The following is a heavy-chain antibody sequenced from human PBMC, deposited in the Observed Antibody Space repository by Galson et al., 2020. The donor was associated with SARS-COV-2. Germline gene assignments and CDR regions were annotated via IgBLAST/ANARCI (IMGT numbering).Heavy chain of an antibody. D-gene: IGHD6-13*01. J-gene: IGHJ4*02. CDR3: AHRLERWAAAAPYYFDY. V-gene: IGHV2-5*02. CDR2: IYWDDDK. CDR1: GFSLSTSGVG. Sequence: SGPTLVKPTQTLTLTCTFSGFSLSTSGVGVGWIRQPPGKALEWLALIYWDDDKRHSPSLKSRLTITKDTSKNQVVLTMTNMDPVDTATYYCAHRLERWAAAAPYYFDYWGQGTLVTVSS.